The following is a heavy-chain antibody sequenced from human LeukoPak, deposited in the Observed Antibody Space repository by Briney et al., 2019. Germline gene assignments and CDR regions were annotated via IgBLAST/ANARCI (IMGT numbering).Heavy chain of an antibody. V-gene: IGHV3-33*01. D-gene: IGHD2-15*01. J-gene: IGHJ3*02. CDR3: ARGDIVVSPPDAFDI. CDR2: IWYDGSNK. Sequence: GGFLRLSCAASGFTFSSYGMHWVRQAPGKGLEWVAVIWYDGSNKYYADSVKGRFTISRDNSKNTLYLQMNSLRAEDTAVYYCARGDIVVSPPDAFDIWGQGTMVTVSS. CDR1: GFTFSSYG.